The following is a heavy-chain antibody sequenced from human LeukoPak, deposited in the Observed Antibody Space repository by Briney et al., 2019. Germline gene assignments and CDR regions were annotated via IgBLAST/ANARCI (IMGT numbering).Heavy chain of an antibody. CDR2: INQDGSEK. CDR3: ARDGHPFDW. CDR1: GFSFRSYW. Sequence: PGGSLRLSCAASGFSFRSYWMSWVRQAPGKGLGWVANINQDGSEKYYVDSAKGRFTISRDNAKNSLSLQMISLRDEDTALYYCARDGHPFDWWGQGTQVTVSS. V-gene: IGHV3-7*03. J-gene: IGHJ4*02.